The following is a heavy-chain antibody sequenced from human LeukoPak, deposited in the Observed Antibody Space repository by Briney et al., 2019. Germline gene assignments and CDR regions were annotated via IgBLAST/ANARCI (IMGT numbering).Heavy chain of an antibody. CDR2: FDPEDGET. CDR3: ATGGEAMVTSWFDP. Sequence: WASVNVSCKVSGYTLTELSMHWVRQAPGKGLEWMGGFDPEDGETIYAQKFQGRVTMTEDTSTDTAYMELSSLRSEDTAVYYCATGGEAMVTSWFDPWGQGTLVTVSS. J-gene: IGHJ5*02. V-gene: IGHV1-24*01. CDR1: GYTLTELS. D-gene: IGHD5-18*01.